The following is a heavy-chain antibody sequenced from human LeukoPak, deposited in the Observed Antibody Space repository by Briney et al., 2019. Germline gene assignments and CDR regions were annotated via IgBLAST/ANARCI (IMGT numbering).Heavy chain of an antibody. CDR1: GYTFTSYY. V-gene: IGHV1-46*01. CDR2: INPSGGST. J-gene: IGHJ3*02. Sequence: ASVKVSCKASGYTFTSYYMHWVRQAPGQGLEWMGIINPSGGSTSYAQKFQGRVTMTRDMSTSTDYMELSSLRSEDTAVYFCATWGLHFDIWGQGTMVTVAS. CDR3: ATWGLHFDI. D-gene: IGHD3-16*01.